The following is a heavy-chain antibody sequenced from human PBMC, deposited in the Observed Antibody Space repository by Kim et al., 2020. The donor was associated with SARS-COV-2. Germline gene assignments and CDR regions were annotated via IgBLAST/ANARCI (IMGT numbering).Heavy chain of an antibody. CDR3: ARGDWNYVFLDY. D-gene: IGHD1-7*01. CDR2: T. Sequence: TNYTPSLKSRVTISVDTSKNQFSLKLSSVTAADTAVYYCARGDWNYVFLDYWGQGTLVTVSS. V-gene: IGHV4-59*09. J-gene: IGHJ4*02.